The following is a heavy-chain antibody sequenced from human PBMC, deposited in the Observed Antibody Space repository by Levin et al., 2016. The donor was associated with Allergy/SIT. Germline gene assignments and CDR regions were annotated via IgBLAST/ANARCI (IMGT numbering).Heavy chain of an antibody. CDR3: AGGQGDGSWLHLYYYYYGMDV. Sequence: SETLSLTCTVSGGSISSYYWSWIRQPPGKGLEWIGYIYYSGSTNYNPSLKSRVTISVDTSKNQFSLKLSSVTAADTAVYYCAGGQGDGSWLHLYYYYYGMDVWGQGTTVTVSS. CDR1: GGSISSYY. CDR2: IYYSGST. J-gene: IGHJ6*02. D-gene: IGHD6-13*01. V-gene: IGHV4-59*01.